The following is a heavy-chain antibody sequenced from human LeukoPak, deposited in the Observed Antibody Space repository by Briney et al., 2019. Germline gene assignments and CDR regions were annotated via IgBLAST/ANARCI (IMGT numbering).Heavy chain of an antibody. CDR1: GFTFSSYA. J-gene: IGHJ4*02. CDR3: ASDKDRYYYDSSGYYDY. Sequence: PGGSLRLSCAASGFTFSSYAMSWVRQAPGKGLEWVAVIWYDGSNKYYADSVKGRFTISRDNSKNTLYLQMNSLRAEDTAVYYCASDKDRYYYDSSGYYDYWGQGTLVTVSS. V-gene: IGHV3-33*08. D-gene: IGHD3-22*01. CDR2: IWYDGSNK.